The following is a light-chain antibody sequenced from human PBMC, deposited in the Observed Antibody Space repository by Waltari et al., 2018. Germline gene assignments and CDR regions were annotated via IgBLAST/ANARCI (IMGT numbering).Light chain of an antibody. Sequence: DVQMTQSSSSLSASVGLRVTITCRASQDISIYLAWFQQTPGKAPKSLIYGASFLQSGVPSKFSGSGSGTDFTLTISSLQPEDFATYYCQQYITYPITFGQGTRLEIK. J-gene: IGKJ5*01. V-gene: IGKV1-16*02. CDR3: QQYITYPIT. CDR2: GAS. CDR1: QDISIY.